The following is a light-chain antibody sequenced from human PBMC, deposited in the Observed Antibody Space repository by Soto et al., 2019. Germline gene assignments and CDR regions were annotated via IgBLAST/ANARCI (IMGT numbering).Light chain of an antibody. CDR1: SSDVGGYNY. CDR3: SSYAGSNNFPYV. Sequence: QSALTQPPSASGSPGQSVTISCTGTSSDVGGYNYVSWYQQHPGKAPKLMIYEVSKRPSGVPDRFSGSKSGNTASLTVSGLQAEDEADYYCSSYAGSNNFPYVFGTGTKLTVL. V-gene: IGLV2-8*01. J-gene: IGLJ1*01. CDR2: EVS.